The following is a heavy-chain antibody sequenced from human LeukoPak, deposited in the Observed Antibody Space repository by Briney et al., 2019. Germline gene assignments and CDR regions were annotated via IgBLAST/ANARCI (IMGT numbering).Heavy chain of an antibody. CDR2: INPGGGEA. J-gene: IGHJ4*02. Sequence: PGGSLTLSCAASGFTFRTRWMSWVRQAPGKGLEWVGSINPGGGEAYYGESVKSRLTISRDNAMNSFFLQMNNLRVEDTAVYYCARLLGDCTIYDYGGQGTLVTVSS. CDR1: GFTFRTRW. D-gene: IGHD2-21*01. CDR3: ARLLGDCTIYDY. V-gene: IGHV3-7*01.